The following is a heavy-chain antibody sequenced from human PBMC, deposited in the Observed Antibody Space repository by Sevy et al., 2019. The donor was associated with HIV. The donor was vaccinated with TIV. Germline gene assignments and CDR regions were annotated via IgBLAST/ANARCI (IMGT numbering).Heavy chain of an antibody. V-gene: IGHV1-69*13. J-gene: IGHJ5*02. D-gene: IGHD3-3*01. Sequence: ASVKVSCKASGGTFTNYGFTWVRQAPGQGLEWMGGITPIFGTVNYAQKFQGRVTMTADESTSTVYMELSSLTSEDTAVYYCARDPRRSDDRSWFDPWGQGTLVTVSS. CDR2: ITPIFGTV. CDR3: ARDPRRSDDRSWFDP. CDR1: GGTFTNYG.